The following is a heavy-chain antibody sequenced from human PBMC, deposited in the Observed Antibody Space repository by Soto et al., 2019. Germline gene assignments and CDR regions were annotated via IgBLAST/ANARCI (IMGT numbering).Heavy chain of an antibody. V-gene: IGHV4-30-2*01. D-gene: IGHD3-22*01. CDR3: ARGTYYYDSSGPQTEFDY. Sequence: SATLSFTCAVSGGSISSGGYSWSWIRQPPGKGLEWIGYIYHSGSTYYNPSLKSRVTISVDRSKNQFSLKLSSVTAADTAVYYCARGTYYYDSSGPQTEFDYWGQGTLVTVSS. CDR2: IYHSGST. J-gene: IGHJ4*02. CDR1: GGSISSGGYS.